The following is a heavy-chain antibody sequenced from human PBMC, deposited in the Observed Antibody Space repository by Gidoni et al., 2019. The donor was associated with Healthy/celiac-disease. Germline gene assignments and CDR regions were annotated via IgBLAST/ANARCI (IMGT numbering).Heavy chain of an antibody. CDR3: AREGIGYCSGGSCPSTAFDI. J-gene: IGHJ3*02. CDR1: GGSISSSSYY. CDR2: IYYSGST. D-gene: IGHD2-15*01. Sequence: QLQLQESGPGLVKPSETPSLTCTVSGGSISSSSYYWGWIRQPPGKGLEWIGSIYYSGSTYYNPSLKSRVTISVDTSKNQFSLKLSSVTAADTAVYYCAREGIGYCSGGSCPSTAFDIWGQGTMVTVSS. V-gene: IGHV4-39*01.